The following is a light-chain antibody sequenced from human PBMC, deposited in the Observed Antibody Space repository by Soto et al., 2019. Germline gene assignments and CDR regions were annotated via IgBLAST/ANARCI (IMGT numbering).Light chain of an antibody. CDR1: GSDIGAYNL. V-gene: IGLV2-23*01. CDR3: CSYAHQTIHA. CDR2: QAS. J-gene: IGLJ1*01. Sequence: SLRTQRAGVSGSPGRSITISCTVAGSDIGAYNLVSWYQQYPCKAPKLMIYQASKRPAGVSDRFSGSKYGNTASLTISGLLAEDEADYSCCSYAHQTIHASGTGTKVHVL.